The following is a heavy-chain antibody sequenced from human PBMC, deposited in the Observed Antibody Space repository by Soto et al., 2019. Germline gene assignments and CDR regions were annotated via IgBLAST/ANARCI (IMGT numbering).Heavy chain of an antibody. J-gene: IGHJ5*01. Sequence: SETLSLTCTVSGGSISDDSYWSWSRQTPGKGLEWIGYIYHTGNTYYNPSLRSRVSISVDKSKIQFSLKLISVTAADTAVYFCARDEYQLLSSVSWFDSWGQGTLVTVSS. CDR1: GGSISDDSY. CDR2: IYHTGNT. D-gene: IGHD2-2*01. V-gene: IGHV4-30-4*01. CDR3: ARDEYQLLSSVSWFDS.